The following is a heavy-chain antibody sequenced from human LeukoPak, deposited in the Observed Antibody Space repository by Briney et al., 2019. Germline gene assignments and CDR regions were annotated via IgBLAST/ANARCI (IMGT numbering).Heavy chain of an antibody. Sequence: GGSLRLSCAASGFTVSSNYMSWVRQAPGKGLEWVSAISGSGGSTYYADSVKGRFTISRDNSKNTLYLEMNNLRAEDTAVYYCARGVPIWSGYNWFDPWGQGTLVTVSA. CDR3: ARGVPIWSGYNWFDP. J-gene: IGHJ5*02. V-gene: IGHV3-53*05. D-gene: IGHD3-3*01. CDR1: GFTVSSNY. CDR2: ISGSGGST.